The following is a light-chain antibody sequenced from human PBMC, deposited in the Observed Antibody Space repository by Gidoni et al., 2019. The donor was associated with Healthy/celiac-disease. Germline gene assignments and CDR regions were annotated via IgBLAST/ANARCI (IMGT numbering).Light chain of an antibody. V-gene: IGKV1-8*01. Sequence: AIRMTQSPSSFSASTGDRVTITCRASQGISSYLAGYQQKPGKAPKLLIYAASTLQSGVPSRFSGSGSGTDFTLTISCLQSEDFATYYCQQYYSYSWTFXQXTKVEIK. CDR2: AAS. J-gene: IGKJ1*01. CDR3: QQYYSYSWT. CDR1: QGISSY.